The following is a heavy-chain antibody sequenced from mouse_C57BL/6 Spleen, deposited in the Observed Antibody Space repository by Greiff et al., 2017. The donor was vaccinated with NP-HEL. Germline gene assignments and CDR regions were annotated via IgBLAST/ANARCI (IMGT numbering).Heavy chain of an antibody. CDR3: ARDGGSSRYFDV. CDR1: GFTFSSYA. D-gene: IGHD1-1*02. J-gene: IGHJ1*03. Sequence: EVQRVESGGGLVKPGGSLKLSCAASGFTFSSYAMSWVRQTPEKRLEWVATISDGGSYTYYPDNVKGRFTIARDNAKNNLYLQMSHQKSEDTAMYYCARDGGSSRYFDVWGTGTTVTVSS. CDR2: ISDGGSYT. V-gene: IGHV5-4*01.